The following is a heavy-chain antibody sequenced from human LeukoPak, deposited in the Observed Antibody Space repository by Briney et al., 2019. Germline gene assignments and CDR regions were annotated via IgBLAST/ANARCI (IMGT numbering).Heavy chain of an antibody. Sequence: ASVKVSCKASGYTFTSYGISWVRQAPGQGLEWMGWNSAYNGNTNYAQKFQGRVTMTTDTSTSTAYMELRSLRSDGTAVYYCARARGYYDSSGYYQTSHFDYWGQGTLVTVSS. CDR2: NSAYNGNT. J-gene: IGHJ4*02. CDR1: GYTFTSYG. D-gene: IGHD3-22*01. CDR3: ARARGYYDSSGYYQTSHFDY. V-gene: IGHV1-18*01.